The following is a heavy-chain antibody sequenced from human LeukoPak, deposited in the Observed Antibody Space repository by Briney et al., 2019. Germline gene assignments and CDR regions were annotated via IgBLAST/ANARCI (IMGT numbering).Heavy chain of an antibody. CDR1: GDSISRSRYY. Sequence: KPSETLSLTCSVSGDSISRSRYYWGWIRQPPGKGLEWIGSLYYTGSTHDNPTLFNTSLKRRVSMSVDTSKNQFSLILTSVTAADTAVYYCARRMAAAVWFDPWGQGTPVTVSS. CDR2: LYYTGST. D-gene: IGHD6-13*01. J-gene: IGHJ5*02. V-gene: IGHV4-39*01. CDR3: ARRMAAAVWFDP.